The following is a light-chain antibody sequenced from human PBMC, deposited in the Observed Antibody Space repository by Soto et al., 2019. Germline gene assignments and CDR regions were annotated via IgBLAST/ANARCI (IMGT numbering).Light chain of an antibody. CDR3: GSWDSSLSAYV. CDR2: DDN. V-gene: IGLV1-51*01. CDR1: SSNIGGNS. J-gene: IGLJ1*01. Sequence: QYVLAQPPSLSSAPGHKVTIACSGSSSNIGGNSVSWYQQLPGTAPKLLIYDDNKRPSGIPDRFSGSKSGTSATLGITGFQTGDEADYYCGSWDSSLSAYVFGTGTKVTVL.